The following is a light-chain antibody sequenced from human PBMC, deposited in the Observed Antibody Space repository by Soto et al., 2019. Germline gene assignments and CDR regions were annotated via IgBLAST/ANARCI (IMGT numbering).Light chain of an antibody. J-gene: IGKJ4*01. CDR2: AAS. CDR3: QQFNIYPPALT. V-gene: IGKV1-9*01. Sequence: DIPLTQSPSFLSASVGDRVTITCRASQGISSYLAWYQQKPGKAPKLLIYAASTLQSGVPSRFSGSGSGTEFTLTISSLQPEDFATYYCQQFNIYPPALTFGGGTKVEIK. CDR1: QGISSY.